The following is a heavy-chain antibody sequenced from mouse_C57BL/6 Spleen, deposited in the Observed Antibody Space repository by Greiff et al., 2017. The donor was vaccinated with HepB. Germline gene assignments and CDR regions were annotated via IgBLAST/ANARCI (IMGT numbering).Heavy chain of an antibody. CDR2: IYPGDGDT. V-gene: IGHV1-82*01. CDR3: ARKRTIYYDYEYYFDY. CDR1: GYAFSSSW. J-gene: IGHJ2*01. D-gene: IGHD2-4*01. Sequence: VKLMESGPELVKPGASVKISCKASGYAFSSSWMNWVKQRPGKGLEWIGRIYPGDGDTNYNGKFKGKATLTADKSSSTAYMQLSSLTSEDSAVYFCARKRTIYYDYEYYFDYWGQGTTLTVSS.